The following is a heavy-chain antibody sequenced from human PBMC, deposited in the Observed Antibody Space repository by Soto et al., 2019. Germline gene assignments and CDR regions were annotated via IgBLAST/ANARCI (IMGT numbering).Heavy chain of an antibody. CDR1: GGTFSSYA. V-gene: IGHV1-69*12. J-gene: IGHJ4*02. D-gene: IGHD2-2*01. CDR2: IIPIFGTA. Sequence: QVQLVQSGAEVKKPGSSVKVSCKASGGTFSSYAISWVRQAPGQGLEWMGGIIPIFGTANYAQKFQGRVTITADESTSTAYRELSSLRSEDTAVYYCARVLSMHYLGSSGFDYWGQGTLVTVSS. CDR3: ARVLSMHYLGSSGFDY.